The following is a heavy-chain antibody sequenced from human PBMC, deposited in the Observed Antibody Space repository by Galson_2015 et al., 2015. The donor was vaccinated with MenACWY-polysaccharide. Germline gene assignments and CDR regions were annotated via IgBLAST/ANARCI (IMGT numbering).Heavy chain of an antibody. D-gene: IGHD3-3*01. CDR3: ARDWRAPILKDPKQYWYYDL. CDR1: GFTVSTSY. J-gene: IGHJ2*01. Sequence: SLRLSCAASGFTVSTSYISWVRQAPGKGLEWVSVFFSDGTTYFADSVKGRFSISRDNSKNTLYLQMNSLRAEDTAVYYCARDWRAPILKDPKQYWYYDLWGRGTLVTVSS. V-gene: IGHV3-66*01. CDR2: FFSDGTT.